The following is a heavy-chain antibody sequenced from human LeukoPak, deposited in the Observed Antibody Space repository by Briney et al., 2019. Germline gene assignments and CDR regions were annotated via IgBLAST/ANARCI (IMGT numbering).Heavy chain of an antibody. D-gene: IGHD1-26*01. CDR3: AREAVGGTSAFDI. Sequence: PGGSLRLSCAATGFTFSNYVMHWVRQAPSNGLDWVALIWSDGSEKYYGDSVKGRFTISRDSSKNTVYLQVDSLRAEDTAVYYCAREAVGGTSAFDIWGQGTMVTVSS. J-gene: IGHJ3*02. CDR1: GFTFSNYV. CDR2: IWSDGSEK. V-gene: IGHV3-33*01.